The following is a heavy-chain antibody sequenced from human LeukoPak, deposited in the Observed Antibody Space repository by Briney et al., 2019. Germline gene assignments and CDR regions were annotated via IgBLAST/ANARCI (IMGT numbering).Heavy chain of an antibody. CDR3: ARVGYDFWSGMKEAYYYYYMDV. D-gene: IGHD3-3*01. CDR1: GYTFTGYY. CDR2: INPNSGGT. V-gene: IGHV1-2*02. Sequence: ASVKVSCKASGYTFTGYYMHWVRQAPGQGLEWMGWINPNSGGTNYAQKLQGRVTMTTDTSTSTAYMELRSLRSDDTAVYYCARVGYDFWSGMKEAYYYYYMDVWGKGTTVTVSS. J-gene: IGHJ6*03.